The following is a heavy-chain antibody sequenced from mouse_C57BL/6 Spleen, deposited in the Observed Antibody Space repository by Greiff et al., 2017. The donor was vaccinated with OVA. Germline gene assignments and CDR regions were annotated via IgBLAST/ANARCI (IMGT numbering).Heavy chain of an antibody. J-gene: IGHJ2*01. Sequence: QVQLQQSGAELVKPGASVKLSCKASGYTFTEYTIHWVKQRPGQGLEWIGYINPSSGYTKYNQKFKDKATLTADKSSSTAYMQLSSLTYEDSAVYYCAREGDGSSPFDYWGQGTTLTVSS. CDR1: GYTFTEYT. CDR3: AREGDGSSPFDY. V-gene: IGHV1-7*01. CDR2: INPSSGYT. D-gene: IGHD1-1*01.